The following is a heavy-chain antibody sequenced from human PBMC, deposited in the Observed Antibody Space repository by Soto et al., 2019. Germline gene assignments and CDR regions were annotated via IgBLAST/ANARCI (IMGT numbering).Heavy chain of an antibody. V-gene: IGHV1-69*02. J-gene: IGHJ4*02. CDR2: IIPMLGMS. CDR1: GDTFNFYT. Sequence: QVQLVQSGAEVKKPGSPVRVSCTASGDTFNFYTISWVRQVPGQGPEWMGRIIPMLGMSNYAQKFQGRVTIIPDKXTSTVDMNLSGLTSEDTAVYYCATNYGSGSTHFDYWGQGTLVTVSS. D-gene: IGHD3-10*01. CDR3: ATNYGSGSTHFDY.